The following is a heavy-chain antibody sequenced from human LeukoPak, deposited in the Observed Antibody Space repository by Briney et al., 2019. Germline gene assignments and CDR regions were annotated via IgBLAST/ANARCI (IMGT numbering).Heavy chain of an antibody. V-gene: IGHV1-18*01. CDR1: GYTFTSYA. D-gene: IGHD6-19*01. CDR3: ARPAVAGTKVDAFDI. J-gene: IGHJ3*02. CDR2: ISGYNGNT. Sequence: ASVKVSCKASGYTFTSYAISWVRQAPGHGLEWMGWISGYNGNTKYAQNLQGRVTLTTDTSTSTAYVELGSLRSDDTAVYYCARPAVAGTKVDAFDIWGQGTMVTVSS.